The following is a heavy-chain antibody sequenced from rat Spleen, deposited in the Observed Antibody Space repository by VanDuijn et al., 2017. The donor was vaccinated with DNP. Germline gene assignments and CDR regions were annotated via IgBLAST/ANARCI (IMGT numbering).Heavy chain of an antibody. CDR2: INKDSGTI. CDR1: GFNFNDYW. J-gene: IGHJ4*01. D-gene: IGHD1-5*01. CDR3: ARVEYTHAMDA. V-gene: IGHV4-2*01. Sequence: EVKLVESGGGLVQPGRSLKLSCAASGFNFNDYWMGWVRQAPGKGLEWIGEINKDSGTINYTPSLKDKFTISRDNAQETLYLEMSKLGSEDTAIYYCARVEYTHAMDAWGQGTSVTVSS.